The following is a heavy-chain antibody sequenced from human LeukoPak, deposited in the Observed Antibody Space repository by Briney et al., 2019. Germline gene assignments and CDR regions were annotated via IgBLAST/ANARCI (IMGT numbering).Heavy chain of an antibody. CDR1: GFTFSSYA. CDR2: ISGSGGST. V-gene: IGHV3-23*01. Sequence: GGSLRLSCAASGFTFSSYAMSWVRQAPGKGLEWVSAISGSGGSTYYADSVKGRFTISRDNSKNTLYLQMNSLRAEDTAVYYCAKIKGGYCSSTTCYGWYFDLWGRGTLVTVSS. D-gene: IGHD2-2*01. J-gene: IGHJ2*01. CDR3: AKIKGGYCSSTTCYGWYFDL.